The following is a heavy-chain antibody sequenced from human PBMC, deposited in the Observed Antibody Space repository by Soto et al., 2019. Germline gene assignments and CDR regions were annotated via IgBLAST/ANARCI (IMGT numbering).Heavy chain of an antibody. CDR3: ASLGAYYQPLDT. Sequence: PETLSLACTMSGGSLSPPYSSCPRQPPGKALEWVGYIYYGGTSSYNPSLKSRVTISLDTSKSQVSLRLSSVTAADTAVYYCASLGAYYQPLDTWGPGTLVT. J-gene: IGHJ5*02. V-gene: IGHV4-59*11. D-gene: IGHD2-21*01. CDR2: IYYGGTS. CDR1: GGSLSPPY.